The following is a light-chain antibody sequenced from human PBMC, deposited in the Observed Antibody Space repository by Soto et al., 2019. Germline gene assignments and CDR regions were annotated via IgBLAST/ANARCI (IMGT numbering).Light chain of an antibody. CDR2: EAT. CDR3: QQANSCPIT. J-gene: IGKJ5*01. Sequence: IQMTKSPSSLSSSEGDTVTINCRASQGLKFLAWYQQKPAKAPRLLIYEATNLQSGVPPRFSGSGSGTDFTLTIISLQPEDVVTYFCQQANSCPITFGQGTRLEI. CDR1: QGLKF. V-gene: IGKV1-12*01.